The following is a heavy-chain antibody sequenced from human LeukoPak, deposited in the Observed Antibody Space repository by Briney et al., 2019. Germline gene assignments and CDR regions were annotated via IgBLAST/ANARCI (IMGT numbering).Heavy chain of an antibody. CDR2: ISGSGGST. D-gene: IGHD6-19*01. CDR3: AKEVRSGWYHPSPLVAFDI. Sequence: GGSLRLSCAVSGFTFSSYGMSWVRQAPGKGLEWVSAISGSGGSTYYADSVRGRFTISRDNSKNTLYLQMNSLRAEDTAVYYCAKEVRSGWYHPSPLVAFDIWGQGTMVTISS. J-gene: IGHJ3*02. CDR1: GFTFSSYG. V-gene: IGHV3-23*01.